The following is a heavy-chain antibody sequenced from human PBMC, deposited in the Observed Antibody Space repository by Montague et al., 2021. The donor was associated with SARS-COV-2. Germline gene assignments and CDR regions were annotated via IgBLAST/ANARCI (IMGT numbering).Heavy chain of an antibody. CDR3: ARLWDTVYYYYGMDV. J-gene: IGHJ6*02. Sequence: SETLSLTCAVSGGSISSSSYDWGWTRQPPGKGLEWIGSIHYSGSTYYNPSLKSRVSISVDTSKNQFSLKLSSVTAADTAVYYCARLWDTVYYYYGMDVWGQGTTVTVSS. V-gene: IGHV4-39*01. CDR1: GGSISSSSYD. D-gene: IGHD1-26*01. CDR2: IHYSGST.